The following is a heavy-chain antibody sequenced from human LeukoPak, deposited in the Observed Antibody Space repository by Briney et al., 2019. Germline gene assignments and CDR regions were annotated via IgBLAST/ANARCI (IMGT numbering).Heavy chain of an antibody. Sequence: SETLSLTCTVSGGSISSGSYYWSWIRQPAGKGLEWIGRIYTSGSTNYNPSLKSRVTISVDTSKNRFSLKLSAVTAADTAVYYCARGPPGYSSSWYVQGFDYWGQGTLVTVSS. CDR3: ARGPPGYSSSWYVQGFDY. CDR2: IYTSGST. D-gene: IGHD6-13*01. J-gene: IGHJ4*02. V-gene: IGHV4-61*02. CDR1: GGSISSGSYY.